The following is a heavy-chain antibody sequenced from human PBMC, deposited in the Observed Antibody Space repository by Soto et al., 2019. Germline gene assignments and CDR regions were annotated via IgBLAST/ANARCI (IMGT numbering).Heavy chain of an antibody. J-gene: IGHJ4*02. CDR3: AKDPLKGFVGVRGVINYFDY. CDR1: GFTFSSYG. CDR2: ISYDGSNK. Sequence: GGSLRLSCAASGFTFSSYGMHWVRQAPGKGLEWVAVISYDGSNKYYADSVKGRFTISRDNSKNTLYLQMNSLRAEDTAVYYCAKDPLKGFVGVRGVINYFDYWGQGTLVTVSS. V-gene: IGHV3-30*18. D-gene: IGHD3-10*01.